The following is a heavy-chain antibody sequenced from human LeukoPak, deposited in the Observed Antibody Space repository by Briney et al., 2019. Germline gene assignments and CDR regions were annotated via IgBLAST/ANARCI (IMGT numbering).Heavy chain of an antibody. Sequence: LETLSLTCSVSGGSVSNYYWSWIRQPPGKGLEWIGYVYYTGSTNYNPSLKSRVTMFEDKSKNQFSLRLYSVTVADTAVYYCARHFAYSSSSYFDYWGQGSLVSASS. D-gene: IGHD6-6*01. CDR3: ARHFAYSSSSYFDY. J-gene: IGHJ4*02. V-gene: IGHV4-59*08. CDR2: VYYTGST. CDR1: GGSVSNYY.